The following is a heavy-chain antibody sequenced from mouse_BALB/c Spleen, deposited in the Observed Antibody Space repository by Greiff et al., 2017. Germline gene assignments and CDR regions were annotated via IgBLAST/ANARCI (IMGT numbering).Heavy chain of an antibody. CDR2: IDPSDSET. D-gene: IGHD1-1*01. V-gene: IGHV1S126*01. CDR1: GYSFTSYW. Sequence: VKLQESGPQLVRPGASVKISCKASGYSFTSYWMHWVKQRPGQGLEWIGMIDPSDSETRLNQKFKDKATLTVDKSSSTAYMQLSSPTSEDSAVYYCARSSSPYYFDYWGQGTTLTVSS. J-gene: IGHJ2*01. CDR3: ARSSSPYYFDY.